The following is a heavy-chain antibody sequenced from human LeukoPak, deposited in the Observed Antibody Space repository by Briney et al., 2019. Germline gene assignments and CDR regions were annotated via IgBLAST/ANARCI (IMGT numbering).Heavy chain of an antibody. Sequence: GRSLRLSCAASGFTFSSYGMHWVRQAPGKGLEWVAVISYDGSNKYYADSVKGRFTISRDNSKNTLYLQMNSLRAEDTAVYYCAKDHHRITMVRGGNNSDYWGQGTLVTVSS. CDR1: GFTFSSYG. J-gene: IGHJ4*02. V-gene: IGHV3-30*18. D-gene: IGHD3-10*01. CDR3: AKDHHRITMVRGGNNSDY. CDR2: ISYDGSNK.